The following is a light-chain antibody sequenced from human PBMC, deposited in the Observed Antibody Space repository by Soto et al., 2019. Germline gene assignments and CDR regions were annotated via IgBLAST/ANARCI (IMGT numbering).Light chain of an antibody. CDR3: QQYGSSPPKT. Sequence: EIVLTQSPGTLSLSPGERATLSCRASQSVSSSYLAWYQQKPGQAPRLLIYGASSRATGIPDRFSGGGSGTDFTLTISRLEPEDFVVYYCQQYGSSPPKTFGQGTKVEIK. V-gene: IGKV3-20*01. CDR1: QSVSSSY. CDR2: GAS. J-gene: IGKJ1*01.